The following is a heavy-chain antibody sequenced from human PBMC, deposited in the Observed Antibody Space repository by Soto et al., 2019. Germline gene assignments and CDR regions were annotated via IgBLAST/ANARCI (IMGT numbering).Heavy chain of an antibody. Sequence: SETLSLTCLVSGASIISSDWWIWVRQTPGKGLEWIGEIFHSGSTNYNPSLKSRVTISVDTSKNQFSLKLSSVTAADTAVYYCARGSRLPITMIVVAPFDYWGQGTLVTVSS. J-gene: IGHJ4*02. CDR1: GASIISSDW. V-gene: IGHV4-4*02. CDR3: ARGSRLPITMIVVAPFDY. D-gene: IGHD3-22*01. CDR2: IFHSGST.